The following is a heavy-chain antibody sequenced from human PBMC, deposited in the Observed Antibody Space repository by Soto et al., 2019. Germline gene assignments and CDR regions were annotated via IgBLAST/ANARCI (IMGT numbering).Heavy chain of an antibody. CDR2: ISAYNGNT. J-gene: IGHJ6*02. CDR3: ARSSPDSSGYYYHRPYYYYYGMDV. CDR1: GYTFTSYG. D-gene: IGHD3-22*01. Sequence: ASVKVSCKASGYTFTSYGISWVRQAPGQGLEWMGWISAYNGNTNYAQKLQGRVTMTTDTSTSTAYMELRSLRSDDTAVCYCARSSPDSSGYYYHRPYYYYYGMDVWGQGTTVTVSS. V-gene: IGHV1-18*01.